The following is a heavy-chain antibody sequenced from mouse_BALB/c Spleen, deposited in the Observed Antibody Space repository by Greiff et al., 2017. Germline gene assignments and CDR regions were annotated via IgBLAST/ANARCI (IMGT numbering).Heavy chain of an antibody. Sequence: EVKLMESGAELVKPGASVKLSCTASGFNIKDTYMHWVKQRPEQGLEWIGRIDPANGNTKYDPKFQGKATITADTYSNTAYLQLSSLTSEDTAVYYCARNYGSSLWFAYWGQGTLVTVSA. D-gene: IGHD1-1*01. CDR3: ARNYGSSLWFAY. J-gene: IGHJ3*01. CDR2: IDPANGNT. CDR1: GFNIKDTY. V-gene: IGHV14-3*02.